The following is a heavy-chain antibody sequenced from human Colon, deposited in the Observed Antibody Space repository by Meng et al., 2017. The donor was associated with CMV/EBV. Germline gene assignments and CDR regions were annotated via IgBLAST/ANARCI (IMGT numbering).Heavy chain of an antibody. D-gene: IGHD6-13*01. V-gene: IGHV3-74*01. Sequence: GESLKISCATSGFIFSDYWMHWVRQVPGKGLVWVSRISSDGSGTSYADSVKGRFTVSRDNAKNTLYLQVNSLRAEDTAVYYCARGNSHSFDYWGQGTLVTVSS. CDR3: ARGNSHSFDY. CDR2: ISSDGSGT. J-gene: IGHJ4*02. CDR1: GFIFSDYW.